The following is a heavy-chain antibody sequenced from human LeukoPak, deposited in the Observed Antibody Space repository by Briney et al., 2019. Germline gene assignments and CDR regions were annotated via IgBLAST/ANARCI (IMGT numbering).Heavy chain of an antibody. D-gene: IGHD3-10*01. CDR2: ISSSRRTM. J-gene: IGHJ1*01. V-gene: IGHV3-48*01. CDR1: GFTFSRYS. CDR3: ARDGDYYADH. Sequence: GGSLRLSCAASGFTFSRYSMNWVRQAPGKGLEWVSYISSSRRTMYYADSVKGRFTISRDNAKNSLYLQMNSLRAEDTAAYFCARDGDYYADHWGQGTLVTVSS.